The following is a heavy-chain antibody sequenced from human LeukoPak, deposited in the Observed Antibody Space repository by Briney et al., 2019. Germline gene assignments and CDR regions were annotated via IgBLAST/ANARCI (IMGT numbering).Heavy chain of an antibody. CDR3: SRLGGSYYHY. CDR1: GFTFGSYW. V-gene: IGHV3-7*01. J-gene: IGHJ4*02. Sequence: GGSLILSCAASGFTFGSYWMSWVRQAPGKGLEWVANIKQDGSEKYYVDSVKGRFTISRDNAKKSLYLQMNSLRAEDTAVYYCSRLGGSYYHYWGQGTLVTVSS. CDR2: IKQDGSEK. D-gene: IGHD1-26*01.